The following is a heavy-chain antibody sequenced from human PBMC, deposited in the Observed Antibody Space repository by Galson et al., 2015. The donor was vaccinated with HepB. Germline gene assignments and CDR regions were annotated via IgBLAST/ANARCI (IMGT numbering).Heavy chain of an antibody. Sequence: SLRLSCQASGFTFRTYAMHWVRPAPGKGLEWVAIISYDGSNKYYADSVKGRFTISRDNSKNTLYLQMNSLRTGDTAVYYCASPAIGYSYNYYPFDYWGQGTLVTVSS. CDR2: ISYDGSNK. V-gene: IGHV3-30*04. CDR3: ASPAIGYSYNYYPFDY. CDR1: GFTFRTYA. J-gene: IGHJ4*02. D-gene: IGHD5-18*01.